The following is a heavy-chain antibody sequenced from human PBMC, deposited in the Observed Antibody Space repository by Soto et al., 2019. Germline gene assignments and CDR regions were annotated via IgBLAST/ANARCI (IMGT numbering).Heavy chain of an antibody. V-gene: IGHV5-51*01. D-gene: IGHD2-21*01. Sequence: EVQLVQSGAEVKKPGESLKISCKGSGYSFTSYWIVWVRQMPGKGLEWMGIIYAGDSDTGYSPSFQGQVILSADKSISTADLQGSSLRASDTAMYYCAIRVGEGVVDYWGQGTLVTVSS. CDR1: GYSFTSYW. J-gene: IGHJ4*02. CDR3: AIRVGEGVVDY. CDR2: IYAGDSDT.